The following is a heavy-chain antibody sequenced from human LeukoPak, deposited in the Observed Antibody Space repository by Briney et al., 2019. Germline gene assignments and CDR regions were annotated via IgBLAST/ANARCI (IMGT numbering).Heavy chain of an antibody. CDR2: ISWNSGSI. D-gene: IGHD3-22*01. V-gene: IGHV3-9*01. Sequence: GGSPRLSCAASGFTFDDYAMHWVRQAPGKGLEWVSGISWNSGSIGYADSVKGRFTISRDNAKNSLYLQMNSLRAEDTALYYRAKDINGYDSIFWGQGTLVTVSS. CDR3: AKDINGYDSIF. J-gene: IGHJ4*02. CDR1: GFTFDDYA.